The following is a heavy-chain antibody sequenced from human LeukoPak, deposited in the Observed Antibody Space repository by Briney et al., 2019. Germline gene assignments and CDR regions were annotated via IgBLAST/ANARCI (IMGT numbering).Heavy chain of an antibody. CDR2: ISSSGSNK. CDR3: ARSWSLNWFDP. J-gene: IGHJ5*02. CDR1: GFTSSDYY. D-gene: IGHD2-15*01. Sequence: GGSLRLSCAASGFTSSDYYMSWIRQAPGKGLEWVSYISSSGSNKYYADSVKGRFTISRDNAKNSLYLQMNSLRAEDTAVYYCARSWSLNWFDPWGQGTLVTVSS. V-gene: IGHV3-11*01.